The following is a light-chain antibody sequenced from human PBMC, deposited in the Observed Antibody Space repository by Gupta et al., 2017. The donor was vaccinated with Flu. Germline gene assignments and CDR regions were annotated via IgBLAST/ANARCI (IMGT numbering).Light chain of an antibody. Sequence: SFVLTQPPSLSVAPGQTARLTCGGDNVGGRTVHWYQQRPGQAPVLVIYDNDYRPSGIPERFSGSTSGSTATLTITRVEAGDEADYHCQVWDSRSDHPGVVFGGGTKLTVL. V-gene: IGLV3-21*02. CDR2: DND. CDR1: NVGGRT. CDR3: QVWDSRSDHPGVV. J-gene: IGLJ2*01.